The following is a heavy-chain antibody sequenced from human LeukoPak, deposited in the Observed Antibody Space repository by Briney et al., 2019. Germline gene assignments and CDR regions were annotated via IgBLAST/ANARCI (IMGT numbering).Heavy chain of an antibody. Sequence: SETLSLTCTVSGGSISSYYWSWIRQPPGKGLEWIGYIYYSGSTNYNPSLKSRVTISVDTSKNQFSLKLDSVTAADTAVFYCTRGTLNTFDFWGQGTLVTVSS. CDR3: TRGTLNTFDF. D-gene: IGHD2/OR15-2a*01. CDR1: GGSISSYY. J-gene: IGHJ4*02. CDR2: IYYSGST. V-gene: IGHV4-59*08.